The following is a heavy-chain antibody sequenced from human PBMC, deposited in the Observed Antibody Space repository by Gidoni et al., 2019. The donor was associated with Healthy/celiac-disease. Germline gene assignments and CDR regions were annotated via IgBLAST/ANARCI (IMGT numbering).Heavy chain of an antibody. Sequence: VRQAPGKGLEWMGGFDPEDGETIYAQKFQGRVTMTEDTSTDTAYMELSSLRSEDTAVYYCATGAYQLLSPGWAFDIWGQGTMVTVSS. J-gene: IGHJ3*02. V-gene: IGHV1-24*01. D-gene: IGHD2-2*01. CDR3: ATGAYQLLSPGWAFDI. CDR2: FDPEDGET.